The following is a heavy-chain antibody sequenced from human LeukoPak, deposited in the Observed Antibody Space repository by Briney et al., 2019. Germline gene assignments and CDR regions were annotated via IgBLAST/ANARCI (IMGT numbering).Heavy chain of an antibody. CDR2: IRYDGSNK. CDR3: AKDRIICGSGSYTSYDY. V-gene: IGHV3-30*02. D-gene: IGHD3-10*01. CDR1: GFTFSSYG. J-gene: IGHJ4*02. Sequence: GGSLRLSCAASGFTFSSYGMHWVRQAPGKGLEWVAFIRYDGSNKYYADSVKGRFTISRDNSKNTLYLQMNSLRAEDTAVYYCAKDRIICGSGSYTSYDYWGQGTLVTVSS.